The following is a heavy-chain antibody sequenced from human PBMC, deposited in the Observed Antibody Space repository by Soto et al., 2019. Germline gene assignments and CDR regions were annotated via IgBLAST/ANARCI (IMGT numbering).Heavy chain of an antibody. J-gene: IGHJ5*02. CDR2: ISGSGGTK. CDR3: ANAPMDFSTSRTPNRFAT. Sequence: GGSLRLCCAASGFTFSTYAMSWVRQAPGKGLEWVSVISGSGGTKYYADSVKGRFTISRDNSENTVYLQMNSLRAEDTAVYYCANAPMDFSTSRTPNRFATWAQGTLVTSP. D-gene: IGHD3-10*01. CDR1: GFTFSTYA. V-gene: IGHV3-23*01.